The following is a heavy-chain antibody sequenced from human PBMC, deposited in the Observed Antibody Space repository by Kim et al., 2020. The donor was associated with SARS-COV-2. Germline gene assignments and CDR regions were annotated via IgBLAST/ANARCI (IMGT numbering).Heavy chain of an antibody. CDR1: GFTFSNAW. V-gene: IGHV3-15*05. CDR3: TTDFSAGLYYYGMDV. J-gene: IGHJ6*02. D-gene: IGHD3-10*01. CDR2: IKSKTDDGTT. Sequence: GGSLRLSCAASGFTFSNAWMSWVRQAPGKGLEWVGRIKSKTDDGTTDYAAPVKGRFTIYRDDSKNTLYLQMNSLKTEDTAVYYCTTDFSAGLYYYGMDVWGQGTTVTVSS.